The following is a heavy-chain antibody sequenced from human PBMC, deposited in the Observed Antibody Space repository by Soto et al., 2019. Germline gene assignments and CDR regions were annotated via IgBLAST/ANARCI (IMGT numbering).Heavy chain of an antibody. D-gene: IGHD3-10*01. J-gene: IGHJ3*02. CDR2: IYPGDSET. V-gene: IGHV5-51*01. CDR1: GYSFTSYW. CDR3: ARLKGNSYGSGSYYNDAFDI. Sequence: GESLKIYCKGSGYSFTSYWIGWVRQMPGKGLEWMGIIYPGDSETRYSPSFQGQVTISADKSISTAYLQWNSLKASDTAMYYCARLKGNSYGSGSYYNDAFDIWGQGTMVTVSS.